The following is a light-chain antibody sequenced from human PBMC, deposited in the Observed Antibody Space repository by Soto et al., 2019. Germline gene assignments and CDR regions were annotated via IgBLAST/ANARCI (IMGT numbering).Light chain of an antibody. Sequence: EKGMTQSPVTLSVSPGERATLSCRASQSISSNLAWYQQKPGKAPRLLIYGASTRATGIPARFSGSGSGTEFTLTISSLQSEDFAVFYCQQYQSWPLTVGGGTRVEI. CDR2: GAS. CDR1: QSISSN. CDR3: QQYQSWPLT. J-gene: IGKJ4*01. V-gene: IGKV3-15*01.